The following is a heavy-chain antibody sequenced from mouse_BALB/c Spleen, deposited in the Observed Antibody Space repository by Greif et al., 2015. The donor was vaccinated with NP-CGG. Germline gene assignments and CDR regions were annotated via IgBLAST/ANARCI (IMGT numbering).Heavy chain of an antibody. Sequence: EVQLQQSGPELVKPGASVKMSCKASGYTFTSYVMHWVKQKPGQGLEWIGYINPYNDGTKYNEKFRGKATLTSDKSSSTAYMELSSLTSEDSAVYYCAKEGRDYGAWFAYWGQGTLVTVSA. D-gene: IGHD2-4*01. V-gene: IGHV1-14*01. CDR3: AKEGRDYGAWFAY. CDR2: INPYNDGT. J-gene: IGHJ3*01. CDR1: GYTFTSYV.